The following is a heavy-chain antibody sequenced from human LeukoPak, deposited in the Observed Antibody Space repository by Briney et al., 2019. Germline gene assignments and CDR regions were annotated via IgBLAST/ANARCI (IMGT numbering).Heavy chain of an antibody. J-gene: IGHJ6*02. CDR1: GFTFSAYA. V-gene: IGHV3-23*05. CDR2: IGSDNKP. D-gene: IGHD2-8*02. CDR3: ARGRWDTGGLHGMDV. Sequence: PGGSLRLSCEASGFTFSAYAMTWVRQAPRKGLEWVSSIGSDNKPHYSESVKGRFAISRDNSKSMLFLQLNSLRAEDTAVYCCARGRWDTGGLHGMDVWGQGTTVTVSS.